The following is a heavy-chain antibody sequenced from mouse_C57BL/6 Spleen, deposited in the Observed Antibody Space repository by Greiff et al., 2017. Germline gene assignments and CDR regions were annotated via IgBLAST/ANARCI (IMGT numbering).Heavy chain of an antibody. J-gene: IGHJ4*01. CDR3: ARGPNWENYAMDY. CDR1: GFTFSDYG. CDR2: ISSGSSTI. Sequence: EVQLVESGGGLVKPGGSLKLSCAASGFTFSDYGMHWVRQAPEKGLEWVAYISSGSSTIYYADTVKGRFTISRDNAKNTLFLQMTSLRSEDTAMYYCARGPNWENYAMDYWGQGTSVTVSS. D-gene: IGHD4-1*01. V-gene: IGHV5-17*01.